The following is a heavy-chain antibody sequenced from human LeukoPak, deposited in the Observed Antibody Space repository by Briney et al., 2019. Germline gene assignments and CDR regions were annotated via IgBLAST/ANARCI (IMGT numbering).Heavy chain of an antibody. CDR3: ASKQGDY. Sequence: GGSLRLSCAASGFTFSSYAMHWVRQAPGKGLEWVANINPDGSGKYYVDSVKGRFTISRDNAKKSLYLQMNSLRAEDTAAYYCASKQGDYWGQGTLVTVSS. V-gene: IGHV3-7*01. J-gene: IGHJ4*02. CDR2: INPDGSGK. CDR1: GFTFSSYA.